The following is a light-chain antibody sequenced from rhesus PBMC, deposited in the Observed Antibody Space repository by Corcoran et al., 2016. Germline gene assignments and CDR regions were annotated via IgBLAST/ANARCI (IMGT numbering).Light chain of an antibody. Sequence: DIQMTQSPSSLSAIVGDTVTISCRASQGISRWLAWYQQKPGKAPKLLIYKASSLQSGVPSRFSGSGFGTDVTRTISSLQSEDFATYYCQHYSRRPPTFGPGTKLDIK. V-gene: IGKV1-22*01. CDR3: QHYSRRPPT. CDR2: KAS. CDR1: QGISRW. J-gene: IGKJ3*01.